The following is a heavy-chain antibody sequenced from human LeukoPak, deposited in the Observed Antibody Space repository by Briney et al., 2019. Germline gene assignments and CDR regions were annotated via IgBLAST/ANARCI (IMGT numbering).Heavy chain of an antibody. CDR2: IHTRGAI. V-gene: IGHV4-4*09. CDR1: GASISNYY. D-gene: IGHD1-26*01. CDR3: ARIGSYHDF. J-gene: IGHJ4*02. Sequence: SETLSLTCTVSGASISNYYWSWIRQTPEKGLEWMVHIHTRGAIRYYPALERRLTLSIDTSRNHLSLKLTSVPAADTAVYFCARIGSYHDFWGQGALVTVSS.